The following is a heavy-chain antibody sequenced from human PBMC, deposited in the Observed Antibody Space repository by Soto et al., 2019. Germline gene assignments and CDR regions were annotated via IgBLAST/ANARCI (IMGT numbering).Heavy chain of an antibody. CDR1: GGSISSGVYY. CDR3: ARGHGDDY. V-gene: IGHV4-30-4*01. J-gene: IGHJ4*02. Sequence: QVQLQESGPGLVKPSETLSLTCTVSGGSISSGVYYWSWIRQPPGKGLEWSGYIYYSGSTYYNPSLESRVTIAVDASKNQFSLKLSSVTAADTAVYYCARGHGDDYWGQGTLVTVSS. CDR2: IYYSGST.